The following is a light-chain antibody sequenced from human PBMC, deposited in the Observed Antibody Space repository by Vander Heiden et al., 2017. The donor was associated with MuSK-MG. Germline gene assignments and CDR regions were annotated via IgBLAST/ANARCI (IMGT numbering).Light chain of an antibody. CDR3: DSKDSSGNHSFV. J-gene: IGLJ2*01. V-gene: IGLV3-10*01. Sequence: SYELTQPPSVSVSPGQTARITCSGDALPKKYAYWYQQKSGQAPVLVSYDDSKRPSGIPERFSCSRSGTMATLTISGAQVEDEADYDGDSKDSSGNHSFVFGGGTKLTVL. CDR1: ALPKKY. CDR2: DDS.